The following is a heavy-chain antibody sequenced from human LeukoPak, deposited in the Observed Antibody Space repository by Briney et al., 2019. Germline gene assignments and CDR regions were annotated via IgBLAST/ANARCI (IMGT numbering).Heavy chain of an antibody. D-gene: IGHD2-2*01. CDR2: ISSNGDST. CDR1: GFTFTNYA. J-gene: IGHJ6*04. CDR3: ASARTTAFMDV. V-gene: IGHV3-64*01. Sequence: GGSLRLSCAASGFTFTNYAMHWVRQAPGKGLEYVSAISSNGDSTYYANSVKGRFTISRDTSKNTLYLQMGSLRVEDTAVYYCASARTTAFMDVWGKGTTVTVSS.